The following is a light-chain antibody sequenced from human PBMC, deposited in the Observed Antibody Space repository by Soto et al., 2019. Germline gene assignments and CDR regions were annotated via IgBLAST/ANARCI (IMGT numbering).Light chain of an antibody. Sequence: DMEMTQSPSSLSASVGDRVTISCRASRSISNYLNWYQHKPGKVPKLLIYAASSLQSGVPTRFSGSGSGTDFTLTINSLQPEDFATYYGQQSYGTPLTFGGGTKIEIK. CDR2: AAS. V-gene: IGKV1-39*01. CDR3: QQSYGTPLT. CDR1: RSISNY. J-gene: IGKJ4*01.